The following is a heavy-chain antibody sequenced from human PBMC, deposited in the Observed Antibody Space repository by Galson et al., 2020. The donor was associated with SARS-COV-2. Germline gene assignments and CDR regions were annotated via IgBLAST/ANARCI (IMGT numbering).Heavy chain of an antibody. Sequence: GESLKISSAASGFTFSTYWMHWVRQAPGKGLVWVSRINSDGSRTTYADSVKGRFTITRDNAKNTLYLQMNSLRAEDTAVYYCLRGLTIDYWGRGTLVSVSS. J-gene: IGHJ4*02. V-gene: IGHV3-74*01. CDR1: GFTFSTYW. CDR2: INSDGSRT. CDR3: LRGLTIDY. D-gene: IGHD3-10*01.